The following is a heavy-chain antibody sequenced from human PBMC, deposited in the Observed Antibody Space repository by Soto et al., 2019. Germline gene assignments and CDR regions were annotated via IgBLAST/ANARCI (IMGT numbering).Heavy chain of an antibody. CDR2: ISGSGGST. V-gene: IGHV3-23*01. J-gene: IGHJ4*02. CDR1: GFTFSSYA. CDR3: AKDLGVIGGVIVRFDY. D-gene: IGHD3-16*02. Sequence: GGSLRLSCAASGFTFSSYAMSWVRQAPGKGLEWVSAISGSGGSTYYADSVKGRFTISRDNSKNTLYLQMNSLRAEDTAVYYCAKDLGVIGGVIVRFDYWGQGTLVTVSS.